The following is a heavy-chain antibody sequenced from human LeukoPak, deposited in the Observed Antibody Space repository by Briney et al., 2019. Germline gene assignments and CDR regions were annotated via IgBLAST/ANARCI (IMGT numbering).Heavy chain of an antibody. Sequence: SETLSLTCTVSGASISSYYWGWIRQPPGKGLEWIGSIYYSGSTYYNPSLKSRVTISVDTSKNQFSLKLSSVTAADTAVYYCVRLVYCGSTSCYHFDYWGQGTLVTVSS. CDR2: IYYSGST. D-gene: IGHD2-2*01. CDR3: VRLVYCGSTSCYHFDY. V-gene: IGHV4-39*01. J-gene: IGHJ4*02. CDR1: GASISSYY.